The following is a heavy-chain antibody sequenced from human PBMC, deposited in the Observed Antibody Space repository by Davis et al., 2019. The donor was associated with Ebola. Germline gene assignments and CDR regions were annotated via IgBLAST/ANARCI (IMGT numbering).Heavy chain of an antibody. CDR3: ARGAHDAFDI. CDR2: IGTAGDT. CDR1: GFTFSSYD. V-gene: IGHV3-13*01. J-gene: IGHJ3*02. Sequence: GSLRLSCTASGFTFSSYDIHWVRQATGKGLEWVSAIGTAGDTYYPGSVKGRFTISRENAKNSLYLQMNSLRAGDTAVYYCARGAHDAFDIWGQGTMVTVSS.